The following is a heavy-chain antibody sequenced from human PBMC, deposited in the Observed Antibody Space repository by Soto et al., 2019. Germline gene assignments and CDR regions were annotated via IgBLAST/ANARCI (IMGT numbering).Heavy chain of an antibody. CDR1: GFTFSSYS. Sequence: PGESLRLSCAASGFTFSSYSMNWVRQAPGKGLEWVSSISSSSSYIYYADSVKGRFTISRDNAKNSLYLQMNSLRAEDTAVYHCAKSLSAIPGDSWGQGTLVTVSS. J-gene: IGHJ4*02. D-gene: IGHD2-2*01. CDR3: AKSLSAIPGDS. V-gene: IGHV3-21*01. CDR2: ISSSSSYI.